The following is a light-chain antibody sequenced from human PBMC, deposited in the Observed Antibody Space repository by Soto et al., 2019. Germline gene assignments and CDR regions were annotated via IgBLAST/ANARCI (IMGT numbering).Light chain of an antibody. V-gene: IGLV2-11*01. J-gene: IGLJ1*01. Sequence: QSVLAQPRSVSGSPGQSVTVSCIGTSSDVGDYNSVSWYQQHPGKAPKLMIYDVSKRPSGVPDRFSGSKSGNTASLTISGLQAEDEADSYCCSYVGGYSYVFGIGTKAPS. CDR3: CSYVGGYSYV. CDR2: DVS. CDR1: SSDVGDYNS.